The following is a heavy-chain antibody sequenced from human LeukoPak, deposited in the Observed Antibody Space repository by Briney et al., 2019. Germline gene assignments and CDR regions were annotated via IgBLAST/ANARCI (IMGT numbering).Heavy chain of an antibody. Sequence: SETLSLTCAVYGGSFSGYYWSWIRQPPGKGLEWIGEINHSGSSNYNPSLKSRVTISVDTSKNQFSLKLSSVTAADTAVYYCPRGYGSGSYYLNHYYYYMDVWGKGTTVTISS. J-gene: IGHJ6*03. D-gene: IGHD3-10*01. CDR2: INHSGSS. CDR3: PRGYGSGSYYLNHYYYYMDV. CDR1: GGSFSGYY. V-gene: IGHV4-34*01.